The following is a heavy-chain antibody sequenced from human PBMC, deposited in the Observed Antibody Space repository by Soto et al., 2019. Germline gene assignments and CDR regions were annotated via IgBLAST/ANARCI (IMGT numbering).Heavy chain of an antibody. V-gene: IGHV3-30*04. CDR1: GFLFSTFA. D-gene: IGHD5-18*01. J-gene: IGHJ4*02. CDR2: TSFDGTTN. Sequence: QVQLVESGGGVVQPGRSLRLSCAASGFLFSTFAMDWVRLAPGKGLEWVAVTSFDGTTNYYAESVKGRFTISRDNSKNTLYLRMNSLSAEDSAVYYCARVRYSYGTFWDYWGQGTLVTVSS. CDR3: ARVRYSYGTFWDY.